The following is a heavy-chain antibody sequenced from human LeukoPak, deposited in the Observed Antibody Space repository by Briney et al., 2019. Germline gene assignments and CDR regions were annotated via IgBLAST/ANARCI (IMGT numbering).Heavy chain of an antibody. CDR3: ARDWYTAERWTIYYSYYIDV. V-gene: IGHV3-21*01. CDR1: GFTFSVYS. Sequence: PGGSLRLSCAASGFTFSVYSMNWVRQAPGKGLEGVSSITTSSSDMYYADSVKGRFTISRDNAKNSLFLQMNSLRAEDTAVYYCARDWYTAERWTIYYSYYIDVWGKGTTVTVSS. J-gene: IGHJ6*03. D-gene: IGHD4-23*01. CDR2: ITTSSSDM.